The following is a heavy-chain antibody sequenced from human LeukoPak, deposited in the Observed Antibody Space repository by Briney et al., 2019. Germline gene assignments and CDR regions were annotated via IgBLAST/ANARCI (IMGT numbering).Heavy chain of an antibody. Sequence: PGGSLRLSCAASGFTFSSYAMSWVRQAPGKGLEWVSTISGSGANTYYADSVRGRFTISRDNSKNTLYLHMNSLRAEDTAVHYCAKERAGYTNPYYFDYWGQGTLVTVSS. CDR3: AKERAGYTNPYYFDY. D-gene: IGHD3-16*02. CDR1: GFTFSSYA. CDR2: ISGSGANT. V-gene: IGHV3-23*01. J-gene: IGHJ4*02.